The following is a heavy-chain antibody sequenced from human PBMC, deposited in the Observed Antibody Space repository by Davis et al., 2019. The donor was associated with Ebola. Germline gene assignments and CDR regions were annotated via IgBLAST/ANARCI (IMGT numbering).Heavy chain of an antibody. D-gene: IGHD3-16*01. J-gene: IGHJ4*02. CDR1: GFTFTNYA. CDR3: AKEIRPNDY. Sequence: PGGSLRLSCAASGFTFTNYAMSWVRQAPGKGLEWVSSVSGGGDYTYDTDSVKGRFTISRDNSNNTLYLQMHSLRAEDTAVYYCAKEIRPNDYWGQGTLVTVSS. V-gene: IGHV3-23*01. CDR2: VSGGGDYT.